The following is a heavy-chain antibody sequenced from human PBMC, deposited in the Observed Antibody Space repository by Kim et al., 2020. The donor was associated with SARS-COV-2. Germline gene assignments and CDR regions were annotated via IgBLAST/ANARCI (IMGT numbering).Heavy chain of an antibody. Sequence: GVSLRLSCAASGFTFSSYAMHWVRQAPGKGLEWVAVISYDGSNKYYADSVKGRFTISRDNSKNTLYLQMNSLRAEDTAVYYCARDGPPGEWELQYYFDYWGQGTLVTVSS. J-gene: IGHJ4*02. V-gene: IGHV3-30-3*01. CDR3: ARDGPPGEWELQYYFDY. CDR1: GFTFSSYA. D-gene: IGHD1-26*01. CDR2: ISYDGSNK.